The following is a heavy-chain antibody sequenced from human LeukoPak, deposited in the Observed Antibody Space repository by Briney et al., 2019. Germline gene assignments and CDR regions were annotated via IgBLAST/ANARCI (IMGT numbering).Heavy chain of an antibody. CDR2: INHSGST. CDR1: GGSFSGYY. Sequence: PSETLSLTCAGYGGSFSGYYSSWIRQPPGKRLEWIWEINHSGSTNYNPSLKSRVTISVDTSKNQFSLKLSSVTAADTAVYYCARGTSSWYFGTDAFDIWGQGTMVTVSS. CDR3: ARGTSSWYFGTDAFDI. D-gene: IGHD6-13*01. J-gene: IGHJ3*02. V-gene: IGHV4-34*01.